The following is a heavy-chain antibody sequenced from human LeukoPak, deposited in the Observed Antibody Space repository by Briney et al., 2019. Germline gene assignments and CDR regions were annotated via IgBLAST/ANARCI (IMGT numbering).Heavy chain of an antibody. D-gene: IGHD3-22*01. CDR3: ARDYATSGYRWFDP. J-gene: IGHJ5*02. Sequence: ASVNVSCKASGYTFTSNHIHWVRQAPGQGLEWMGIINPSGGTTSYAENFQGRVTMTRDTSTSTVYMELSSLRSEDTAVYYCARDYATSGYRWFDPWGQGTLVTVSS. CDR2: INPSGGTT. V-gene: IGHV1-46*01. CDR1: GYTFTSNH.